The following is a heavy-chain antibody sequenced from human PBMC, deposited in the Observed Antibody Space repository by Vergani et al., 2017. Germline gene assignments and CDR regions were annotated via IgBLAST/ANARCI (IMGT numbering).Heavy chain of an antibody. CDR1: GYSFTSYW. J-gene: IGHJ6*02. CDR2: IDPSDSYT. CDR3: ARHRPTVTTMGYYYYYGMDV. Sequence: EVQLVQSGAEVKKPGESLRISCKGSGYSFTSYWISWVRQMPGKGLEWMGRIDPSDSYTNYRPSFQGHVTISADKSISTAYLQWSSLKASATAMYYCARHRPTVTTMGYYYYYGMDVWGQGTTVTVSS. V-gene: IGHV5-10-1*01. D-gene: IGHD4-17*01.